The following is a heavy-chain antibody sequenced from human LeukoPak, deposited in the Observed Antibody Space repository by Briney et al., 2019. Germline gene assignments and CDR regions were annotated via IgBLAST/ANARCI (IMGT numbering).Heavy chain of an antibody. J-gene: IGHJ4*02. V-gene: IGHV4-31*03. Sequence: PSETLSLTCTVSGGSISSGGYYWSWIRQHPGKGLEWIGYIYYSGSTYYNLSLKSRVTISVDTSKNQFSLKLSSVTAADTAVYYCARVRSYDFWSGYFGPTTLFDYWGQGTLVTVSS. CDR2: IYYSGST. CDR3: ARVRSYDFWSGYFGPTTLFDY. D-gene: IGHD3-3*01. CDR1: GGSISSGGYY.